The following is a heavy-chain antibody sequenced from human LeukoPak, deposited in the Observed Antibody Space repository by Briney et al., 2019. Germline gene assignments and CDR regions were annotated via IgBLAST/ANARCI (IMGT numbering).Heavy chain of an antibody. Sequence: APVKVSCKASGYTFTGYYMHWVRQAPGQGLEWMGWINPNSGGTNYAQKFQGRVTMTRDTSISTAYMELSRLRSDDTAVYYCARVGVVVPAAIASFRFDPWGQGTLVTVSS. V-gene: IGHV1-2*02. J-gene: IGHJ5*02. D-gene: IGHD2-2*01. CDR1: GYTFTGYY. CDR2: INPNSGGT. CDR3: ARVGVVVPAAIASFRFDP.